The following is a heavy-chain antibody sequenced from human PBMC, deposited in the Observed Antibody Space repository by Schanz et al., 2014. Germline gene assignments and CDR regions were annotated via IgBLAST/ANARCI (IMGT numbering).Heavy chain of an antibody. CDR1: GFTVSKNY. CDR2: TRYDGNNK. Sequence: VQLVESGGGLVQPGGSLRLSCAASGFTVSKNYMSWVRQAPGKGLEWVAATRYDGNNKYYVDSVKGRFTISRDNSKNTLFLQMDSLRVEDTAVYYCVKDDRGDVVVVAANYWGQGAQVIVSS. CDR3: VKDDRGDVVVVAANY. V-gene: IGHV3-33*06. D-gene: IGHD2-15*01. J-gene: IGHJ4*02.